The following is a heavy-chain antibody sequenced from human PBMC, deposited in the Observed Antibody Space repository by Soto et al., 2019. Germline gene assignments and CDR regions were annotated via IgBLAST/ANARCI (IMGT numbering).Heavy chain of an antibody. CDR1: GYTFTSYG. J-gene: IGHJ5*01. CDR2: ISPYSGET. V-gene: IGHV1-18*04. CDR3: ARAFCSGDTCYDS. D-gene: IGHD2-15*01. Sequence: ASVKVSCKTSGYTFTSYGVSWVRQAPGQGLEWMGWISPYSGETSYAQMLQGRVTMTTDTSTTTAYMELRSLKSDDTAVYYCARAFCSGDTCYDSWGHGTLVTVSS.